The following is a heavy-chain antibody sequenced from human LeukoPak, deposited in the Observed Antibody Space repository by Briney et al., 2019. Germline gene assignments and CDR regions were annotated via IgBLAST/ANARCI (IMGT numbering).Heavy chain of an antibody. Sequence: PGGSLRLSCAASGFTFSSYSMNWVCQAPGKGLEWVSYISSSSSTIYYADSVKGRFTISRDNAENSLYLQMNSLRAEDTAVYYCARDRAVVTAPWGQGTLVTVSS. D-gene: IGHD2-21*02. J-gene: IGHJ5*02. CDR3: ARDRAVVTAP. CDR2: ISSSSSTI. V-gene: IGHV3-48*04. CDR1: GFTFSSYS.